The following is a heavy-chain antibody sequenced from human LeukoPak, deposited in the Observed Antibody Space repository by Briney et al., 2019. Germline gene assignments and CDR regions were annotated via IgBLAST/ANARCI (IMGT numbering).Heavy chain of an antibody. CDR2: INPDGSAT. V-gene: IGHV3-74*03. D-gene: IGHD6-13*01. Sequence: GGSLRLSCAASGFIVSSNYMTWVRQAPGKGLVWVSRINPDGSATMYADSLKGRFTISRDNAKNTLYLQLNSLRAEDTSIYYCGSGIAPEDSVAVDYWGQGTLVTVSS. CDR3: GSGIAPEDSVAVDY. J-gene: IGHJ4*02. CDR1: GFIVSSNY.